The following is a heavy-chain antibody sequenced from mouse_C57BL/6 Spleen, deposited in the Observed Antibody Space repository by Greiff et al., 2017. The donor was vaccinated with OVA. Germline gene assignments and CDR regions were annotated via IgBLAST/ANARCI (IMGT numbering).Heavy chain of an antibody. J-gene: IGHJ1*03. CDR3: AREDYYGSSEWYFDV. D-gene: IGHD1-1*01. CDR1: GYTFTSYW. Sequence: QVQLQQPGAELVKPGASVKLSCKASGYTFTSYWMHWVKQRPGQGLEWIGMIHPNSGSTNYNEKFKSKATLTVDKSSCTAYMQLSSLTSEDSAVYYCAREDYYGSSEWYFDVWGTGTTVTVSS. V-gene: IGHV1-64*01. CDR2: IHPNSGST.